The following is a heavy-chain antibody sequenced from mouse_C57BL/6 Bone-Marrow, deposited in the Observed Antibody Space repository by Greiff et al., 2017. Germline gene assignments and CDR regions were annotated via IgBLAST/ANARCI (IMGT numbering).Heavy chain of an antibody. D-gene: IGHD2-5*01. CDR1: GYTFTSYW. CDR2: IHPNSGST. Sequence: QVQLQQPGAELVKPGASVKLSCKASGYTFTSYWMHWVKQRPGQGLEWIGMIHPNSGSTNYNEKFKSKATLTVDKSSSTAYMQLSSLTSEDSAVYYCARNYSNYFYAMDFWGHGTSVTVSS. V-gene: IGHV1-64*01. J-gene: IGHJ4*01. CDR3: ARNYSNYFYAMDF.